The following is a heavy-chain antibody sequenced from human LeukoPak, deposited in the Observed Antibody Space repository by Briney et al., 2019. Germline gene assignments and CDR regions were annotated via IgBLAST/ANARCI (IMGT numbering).Heavy chain of an antibody. D-gene: IGHD2-21*02. J-gene: IGHJ4*02. CDR1: GFTFSSYS. V-gene: IGHV3-48*02. CDR2: ISSSSSTI. Sequence: PGGSLRLSCAASGFTFSSYSMNWVRQAPGKGLEWVSYISSSSSTIYYADSVKGRFTISRDNAKNSLYLQMNSLRDEDTAVYYCARASWRYCGGDCQRSDYWGQGTLVTVSS. CDR3: ARASWRYCGGDCQRSDY.